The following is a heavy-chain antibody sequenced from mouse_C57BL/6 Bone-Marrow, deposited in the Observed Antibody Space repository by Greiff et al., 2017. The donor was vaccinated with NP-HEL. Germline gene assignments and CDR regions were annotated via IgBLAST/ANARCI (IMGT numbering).Heavy chain of an antibody. D-gene: IGHD2-5*01. CDR1: GFTFSSYG. Sequence: DVHLVESGGDLVKPGGSLKLSCAASGFTFSSYGMSWVRQTPDKRLEWVATISSGGSYTYYPDSVKGRVTISRDNAKTTLYLQMSSLKSEDTAMYYCARYSNSYAMDYWGQGTSVTVSS. J-gene: IGHJ4*01. V-gene: IGHV5-6*01. CDR3: ARYSNSYAMDY. CDR2: ISSGGSYT.